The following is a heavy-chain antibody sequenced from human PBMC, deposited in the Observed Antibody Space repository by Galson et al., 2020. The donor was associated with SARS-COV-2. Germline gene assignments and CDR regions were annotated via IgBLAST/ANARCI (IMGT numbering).Heavy chain of an antibody. CDR3: VREHREAWFGQTTPYFRMDV. Sequence: SQTLSLTCTVSGGSINSGTYRWTWIRQPAGKGLEWIGGVYSGGSTTYNPSLKSRVSISVDTSKNQFSLSLESVTAADTAVYYCVREHREAWFGQTTPYFRMDVWGPGTTVTVAS. CDR2: VYSGGST. D-gene: IGHD3-10*01. J-gene: IGHJ6*02. V-gene: IGHV4-61*02. CDR1: GGSINSGTYR.